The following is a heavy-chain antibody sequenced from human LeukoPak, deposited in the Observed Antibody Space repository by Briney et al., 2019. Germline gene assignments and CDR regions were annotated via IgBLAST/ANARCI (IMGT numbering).Heavy chain of an antibody. CDR3: AKSRPVVVVAAMFDY. J-gene: IGHJ4*02. Sequence: GGSLRLSCAASGFTFSSYWMSWVRQAPGKGLEWVANIKQDGSEKYYVDSVKGRFTISRDNAKNSLYLQMNSLRAEDTAVYYCAKSRPVVVVAAMFDYWGQGTLVTVSS. CDR1: GFTFSSYW. D-gene: IGHD2-15*01. CDR2: IKQDGSEK. V-gene: IGHV3-7*01.